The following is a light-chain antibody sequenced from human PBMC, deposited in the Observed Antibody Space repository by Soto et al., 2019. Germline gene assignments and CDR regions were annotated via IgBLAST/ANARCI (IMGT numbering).Light chain of an antibody. Sequence: QSALTQPPSASGSPGQSVTISCTGTSSDIGAYNYVSWYQQYPGKAPKLIIYEVSQRPSGVPDRFSGSKSGNTASLTVSGLQLEDEADYYCSSYVGSNNFPYVFGTGTKLTVL. J-gene: IGLJ1*01. CDR1: SSDIGAYNY. CDR3: SSYVGSNNFPYV. CDR2: EVS. V-gene: IGLV2-8*01.